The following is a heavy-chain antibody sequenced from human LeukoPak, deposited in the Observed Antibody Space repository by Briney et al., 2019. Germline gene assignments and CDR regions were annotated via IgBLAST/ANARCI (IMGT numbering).Heavy chain of an antibody. CDR1: GASIRSSYNW. D-gene: IGHD4-23*01. J-gene: IGHJ4*02. V-gene: IGHV4-4*02. CDR2: ILRSGST. Sequence: SETLSLTCGVSGASIRSSYNWWSWVRQPPGKGLEWIGEILRSGSTNYNPSLKSRVTMSVDNSKNQFSLNLRSVTAADTAVYYCLYGGNSGDWVYWGQGTLVTVSS. CDR3: LYGGNSGDWVY.